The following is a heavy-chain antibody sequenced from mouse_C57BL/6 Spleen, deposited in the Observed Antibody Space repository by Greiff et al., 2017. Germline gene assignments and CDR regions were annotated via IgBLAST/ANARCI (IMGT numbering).Heavy chain of an antibody. CDR1: GYAFTNYL. Sequence: VQLQQSGAELVRPGTSVKVSCKASGYAFTNYLIEWVKQRPGQGLEWIGEINPGSGGTNYNEKFKGKATLTADKSSRTAYMQLSSLTSEDSAFYFCARDYGTSYYFYYWGQGTTLTGSS. D-gene: IGHD2-1*01. J-gene: IGHJ2*01. CDR2: INPGSGGT. CDR3: ARDYGTSYYFYY. V-gene: IGHV1-54*01.